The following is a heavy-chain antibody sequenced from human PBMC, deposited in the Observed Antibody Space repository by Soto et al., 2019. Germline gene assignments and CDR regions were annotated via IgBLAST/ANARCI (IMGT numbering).Heavy chain of an antibody. D-gene: IGHD4-4*01. CDR3: AKPMTTVYYYYYGMDV. Sequence: GGSLRLSCAASGFTFSSYAMSWVRQAPGKGLEWVSAISGSGGSTYYADSVKGRFTISRDNSKNTLYLQMNSLRAEDTAVYYCAKPMTTVYYYYYGMDVWGQGTTVTVSS. J-gene: IGHJ6*02. CDR2: ISGSGGST. CDR1: GFTFSSYA. V-gene: IGHV3-23*01.